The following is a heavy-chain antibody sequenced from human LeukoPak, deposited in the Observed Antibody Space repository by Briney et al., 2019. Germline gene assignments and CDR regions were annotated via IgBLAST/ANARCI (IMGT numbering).Heavy chain of an antibody. D-gene: IGHD6-19*01. CDR3: AKDQWLAYYYYYGMDV. CDR1: GFTFSSYG. Sequence: GGSLRLSCAASGFTFSSYGMHWVRQALGKGLEWVAVISYDGSNKYYADSVKGRFTISRDNSKNTLYLQMNSLRAEDTAVYYCAKDQWLAYYYYYGMDVWGQGTTVTVSS. CDR2: ISYDGSNK. V-gene: IGHV3-30*18. J-gene: IGHJ6*02.